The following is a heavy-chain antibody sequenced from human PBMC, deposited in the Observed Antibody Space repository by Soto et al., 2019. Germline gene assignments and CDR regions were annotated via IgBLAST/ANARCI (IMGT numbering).Heavy chain of an antibody. J-gene: IGHJ4*02. CDR1: AGTFSSYA. V-gene: IGHV1-69*12. D-gene: IGHD3-3*01. Sequence: QVQLVQSGAEVKKPGSSVKVSCKASAGTFSSYAFSWVRQAPGQGLEWMGGVIPIFGTANYAQKFQGRVTITADESTSTGYMELSRLRSEDTAVYYCARVRVRFLEWLGSEGWGQGTLVTVSS. CDR3: ARVRVRFLEWLGSEG. CDR2: VIPIFGTA.